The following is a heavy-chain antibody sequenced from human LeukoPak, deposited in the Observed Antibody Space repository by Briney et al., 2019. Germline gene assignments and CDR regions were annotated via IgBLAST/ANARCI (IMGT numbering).Heavy chain of an antibody. Sequence: GGSLRLSCAASGSTFSSYWMSWVRQAPGKGLEWVANIKQDGSEKYYVDSVKGRFTISRDNAKNSLYLQMNSLRAEDTALYYCAKGAHWGSNNHYYHSNTPLIWGQGTLVTVSS. CDR2: IKQDGSEK. D-gene: IGHD3-22*01. CDR1: GSTFSSYW. J-gene: IGHJ4*02. CDR3: AKGAHWGSNNHYYHSNTPLI. V-gene: IGHV3-7*03.